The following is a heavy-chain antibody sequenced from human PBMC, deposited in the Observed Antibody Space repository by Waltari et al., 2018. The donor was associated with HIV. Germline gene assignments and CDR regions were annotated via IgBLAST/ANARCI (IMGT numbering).Heavy chain of an antibody. CDR1: GFPFSRYR. V-gene: IGHV3-74*01. CDR3: ARVQGYSYAVNWFDP. Sequence: EVQLVESGGGLVQPGGSLRLSCAPSGFPFSRYRMHWVRQAPGKGLVWVSRINSDGSSTSYADSVKGRFTISRDNAKNTLYLQMNSLRAEDTAVYYCARVQGYSYAVNWFDPWGQGTLVTVSS. D-gene: IGHD5-18*01. J-gene: IGHJ5*02. CDR2: INSDGSST.